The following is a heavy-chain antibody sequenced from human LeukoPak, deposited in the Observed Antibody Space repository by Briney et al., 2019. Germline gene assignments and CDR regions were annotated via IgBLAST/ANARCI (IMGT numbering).Heavy chain of an antibody. CDR3: AKDDYYQNWFDP. D-gene: IGHD3-22*01. J-gene: IGHJ5*02. CDR2: ISYDGSNK. V-gene: IGHV3-30*18. Sequence: GGSLRLSCAASGFTFSSYVMHWVRQAPGKGLEWVAVISYDGSNKYYADSVKGRFTISRDNSKNTLYLQMNSLRAEDTAVYYCAKDDYYQNWFDPWGQGTLVTVSS. CDR1: GFTFSSYV.